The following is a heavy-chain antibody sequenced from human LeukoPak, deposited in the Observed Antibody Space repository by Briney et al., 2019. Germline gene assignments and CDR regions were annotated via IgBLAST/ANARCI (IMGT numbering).Heavy chain of an antibody. Sequence: SVKVSCKTSGVTFSNNSITWVRQAPAQGLEWLGGIIPILRSASYAQKFRGRLRMTSDESTTTAYMELSSLSSDDTAMYFCARARTSIRFTDSFDIWSQGTLVTVSS. CDR2: IIPILRSA. CDR3: ARARTSIRFTDSFDI. CDR1: GVTFSNNS. V-gene: IGHV1-69*16. J-gene: IGHJ3*02. D-gene: IGHD2-21*01.